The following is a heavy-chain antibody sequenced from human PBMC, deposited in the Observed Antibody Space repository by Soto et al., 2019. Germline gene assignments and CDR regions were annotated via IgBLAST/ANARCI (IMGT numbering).Heavy chain of an antibody. D-gene: IGHD6-6*01. CDR3: ARGFSSSSFDY. V-gene: IGHV4-59*01. CDR2: IYYSGST. CDR1: GVSIIGYY. J-gene: IGHJ4*02. Sequence: SETLSLTCPVSGVSIIGYYWSWIRQPPGKGLEWIGYIYYSGSTNYHSSLKSRVTISVATSKNQFSVKLSSVTAADTAVYYCARGFSSSSFDYWGQGTMVTVS.